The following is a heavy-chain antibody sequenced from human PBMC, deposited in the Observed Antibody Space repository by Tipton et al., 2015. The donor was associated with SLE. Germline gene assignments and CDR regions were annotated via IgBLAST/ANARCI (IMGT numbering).Heavy chain of an antibody. CDR2: INPKAGNT. V-gene: IGHV1-2*02. J-gene: IGHJ4*02. CDR3: AREPSDIYDYVDCFVDY. Sequence: QSGPEVKEPGASVRVSCKTSGYTFTDNFVHFVRQASGQGLEWLGWINPKAGNTQYAQKFQDRISLTTDMSTRTVYMHLTRLTSDEAAIYYCAREPSDIYDYVDCFVDYWGQGTVVTVSS. CDR1: GYTFTDNF. D-gene: IGHD4-17*01.